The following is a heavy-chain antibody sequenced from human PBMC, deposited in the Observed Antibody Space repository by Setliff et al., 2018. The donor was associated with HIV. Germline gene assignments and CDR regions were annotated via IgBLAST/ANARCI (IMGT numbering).Heavy chain of an antibody. CDR3: AREYYYGSGSYYNFPLMGHY. CDR2: INPKSGAT. D-gene: IGHD3-10*01. J-gene: IGHJ4*02. V-gene: IGHV1-2*02. CDR1: GYRFTDFY. Sequence: ASVKVSCKTFGYRFTDFYVNWVRQAPGQGLEWMGWINPKSGATKNAQKFQGRVTITRDTSANTAYMELSSLRSEDTAVYYCAREYYYGSGSYYNFPLMGHYWGQGTLVTVSS.